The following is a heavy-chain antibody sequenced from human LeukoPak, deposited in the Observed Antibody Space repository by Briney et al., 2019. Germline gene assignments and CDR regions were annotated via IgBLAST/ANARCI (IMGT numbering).Heavy chain of an antibody. Sequence: TPSVTLSLTCAVYGETFSGFYWSWLRQPPGKGLEWIGDINYSGSTNYNPSLKSRVTISVDTSKNQFSLNLNSVIAADTAVYYCARISTVTHQFDYWGQGMLVTVSS. CDR2: INYSGST. J-gene: IGHJ4*02. CDR1: GETFSGFY. D-gene: IGHD4-17*01. CDR3: ARISTVTHQFDY. V-gene: IGHV4-34*01.